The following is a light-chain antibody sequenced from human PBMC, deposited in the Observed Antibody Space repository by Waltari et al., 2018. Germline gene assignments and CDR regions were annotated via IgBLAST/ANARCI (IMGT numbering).Light chain of an antibody. CDR3: QQRNHWIT. Sequence: EIVLTQSPATLSLSPGDRATLSCRASQNVNMYLAWYQQKPGQGPRLPTYDATVRAAGVPARFSGSGSGTEFTLTISSLEPEDFAVYHCQQRNHWITFGQGTRLEI. CDR1: QNVNMY. J-gene: IGKJ5*01. CDR2: DAT. V-gene: IGKV3-11*01.